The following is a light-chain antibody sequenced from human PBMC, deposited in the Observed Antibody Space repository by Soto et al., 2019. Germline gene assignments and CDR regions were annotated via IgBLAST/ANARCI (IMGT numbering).Light chain of an antibody. CDR3: QQYGSSPPIT. V-gene: IGKV3-20*01. J-gene: IGKJ5*01. CDR1: QSVSSSY. Sequence: EITLTQSPRTLSFSPRETATLSCSASQSVSSSYLAWYQQKPGQAPRLLIYGASSRATGIPDRFSGSGSGTDFTLTISRLEPEDFAVYYCQQYGSSPPITFGQGTRLEIK. CDR2: GAS.